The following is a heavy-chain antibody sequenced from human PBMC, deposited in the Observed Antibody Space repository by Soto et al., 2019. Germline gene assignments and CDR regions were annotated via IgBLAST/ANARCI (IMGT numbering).Heavy chain of an antibody. CDR2: IYYSGST. V-gene: IGHV4-59*01. CDR3: ARCMDYYYYYMEV. CDR1: GGSISSYY. J-gene: IGHJ6*03. Sequence: SETLSLTCTVSGGSISSYYWIWIRQPPGKGLEWIGYIYYSGSTSYNPSLKSRVTISVDTSKNQFSLKLSSVTAADTAVYYCARCMDYYYYYMEVWGKGTTVTVSS.